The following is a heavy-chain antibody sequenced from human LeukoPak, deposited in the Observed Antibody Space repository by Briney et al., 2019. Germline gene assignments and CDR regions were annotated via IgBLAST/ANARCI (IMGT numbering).Heavy chain of an antibody. V-gene: IGHV3-21*04. CDR2: ISTSSSYI. J-gene: IGHJ4*02. CDR1: GFTFRSYS. Sequence: PGGSLRLSCAASGFTFRSYSMNWVRQAPGKGLEWVSSISTSSSYIYYADSVKGRFTISRDNSKNTLYLQMNSLRAEDTAVYYCARDISLRYWGQGTLVTVSS. CDR3: ARDISLRY. D-gene: IGHD4-17*01.